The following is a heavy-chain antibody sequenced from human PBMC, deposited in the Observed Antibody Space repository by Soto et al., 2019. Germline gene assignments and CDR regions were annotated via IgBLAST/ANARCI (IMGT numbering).Heavy chain of an antibody. CDR1: GFTLTSYS. D-gene: IGHD3-10*01. J-gene: IGHJ6*02. CDR3: VRERGLSSYYGMDV. V-gene: IGHV3-21*01. Sequence: PGGSLRRSCAASGFTLTSYSMNWVRQAPGKGLEWVSSISSSSSHIYYADSVKGRFTISRDNARNALYLEMNSLRAEDTAVYYCVRERGLSSYYGMDVWGQGTTVTVSS. CDR2: ISSSSSHI.